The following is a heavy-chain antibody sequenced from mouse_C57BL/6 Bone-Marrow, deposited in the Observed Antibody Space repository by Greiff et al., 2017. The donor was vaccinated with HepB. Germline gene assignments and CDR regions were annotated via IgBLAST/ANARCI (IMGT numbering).Heavy chain of an antibody. CDR3: ARNPPDY. CDR2: ISSGSSTI. V-gene: IGHV5-17*01. CDR1: GFTFSDYG. J-gene: IGHJ2*01. Sequence: DVKLQESGGGLVKPGGSLKLSCAASGFTFSDYGMHWVRQAPEKGLEWVAYISSGSSTIYYADTVKGRFTISRDNAKNTLFLQMTSLRSEDTAMYYCARNPPDYWGQGTTLTVSS.